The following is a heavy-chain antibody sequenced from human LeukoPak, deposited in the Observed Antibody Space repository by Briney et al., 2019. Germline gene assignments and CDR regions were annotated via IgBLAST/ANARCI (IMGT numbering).Heavy chain of an antibody. CDR3: ARFRLYSSSWYVANYYYYYGMDV. CDR1: GFTFSYYD. J-gene: IGHJ6*02. D-gene: IGHD6-13*01. V-gene: IGHV3-23*01. CDR2: ITLSGGST. Sequence: GGSLRLSCAASGFTFSYYDMSWVRQAPGKGLEWVASITLSGGSTFYADSVKGRFTISRDNAKNSLYLQMNSLRAEDTAVYYCARFRLYSSSWYVANYYYYYGMDVWGQGTTVTVSS.